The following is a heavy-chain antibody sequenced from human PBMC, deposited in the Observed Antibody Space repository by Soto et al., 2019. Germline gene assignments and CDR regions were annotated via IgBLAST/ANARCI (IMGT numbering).Heavy chain of an antibody. Sequence: EVQLVESGGGLIQPGGSLRLSCAVSGLTVSSYALSWVRQAPGEGLEWVSVIYASDSTHYADSVKGRFTISRDNSKNPLLLQTNSLRAEDTAVYYCAKGWMAVWGQGTTVTVS. CDR1: GLTVSSYA. J-gene: IGHJ6*02. V-gene: IGHV3-53*01. CDR3: AKGWMAV. CDR2: IYASDST.